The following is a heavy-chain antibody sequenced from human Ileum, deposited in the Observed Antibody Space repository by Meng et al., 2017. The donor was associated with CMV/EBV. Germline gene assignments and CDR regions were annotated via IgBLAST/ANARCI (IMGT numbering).Heavy chain of an antibody. CDR1: RSTFSDYY. Sequence: QGQLMQCGAGGQEPGASVKVSCKTSRSTFSDYYMHWVRQAPGQGLEWMGWIRSDGSATNYAQKLRDRVTMTRDASVSTAYMELSGLTSDDTAVYFCVRSSGWSLFDYWGPGALVTVSS. CDR3: VRSSGWSLFDY. V-gene: IGHV1-2*02. D-gene: IGHD6-19*01. J-gene: IGHJ4*02. CDR2: IRSDGSAT.